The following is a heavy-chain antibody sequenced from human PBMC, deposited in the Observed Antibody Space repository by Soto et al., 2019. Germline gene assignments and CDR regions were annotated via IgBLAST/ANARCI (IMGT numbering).Heavy chain of an antibody. CDR3: TTGGSSGWVSDAFDY. Sequence: EVQLVESGGGLVKPGGSLSLSCAASGFTFSNAWMTWVRQAPGKGREWVGRIKSKTVGGTTDYAAPVKGRFTISREDSKTTLYLHMDSLKTEGAAVYYCTTGGSSGWVSDAFDYWGQGTLFTVSS. D-gene: IGHD2-15*01. V-gene: IGHV3-15*07. J-gene: IGHJ4*02. CDR2: IKSKTVGGTT. CDR1: GFTFSNAW.